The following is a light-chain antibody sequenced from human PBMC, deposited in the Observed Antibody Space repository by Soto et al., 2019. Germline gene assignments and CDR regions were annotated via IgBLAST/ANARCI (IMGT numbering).Light chain of an antibody. CDR2: GAS. Sequence: EIVLTQSPGTLSLSPGERGTLSCRASQSVCSRCLAWYQQKPGQAPRLLMFGASSRATGIPDTFSGSGSGTDFTLTISRLDPEDSAVYYCQHYGSTPWTFGQGTTVEI. CDR1: QSVCSRC. V-gene: IGKV3-20*01. J-gene: IGKJ1*01. CDR3: QHYGSTPWT.